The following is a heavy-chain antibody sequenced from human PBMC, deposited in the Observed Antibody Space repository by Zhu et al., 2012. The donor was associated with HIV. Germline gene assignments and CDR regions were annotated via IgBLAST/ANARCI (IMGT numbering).Heavy chain of an antibody. D-gene: IGHD2-8*01. V-gene: IGHV4-59*11. Sequence: QVQLQESGPGLVKPSETLSLICTVSGGSTSGHHWSWIRQPPGKGLEWIGYIYYTGSTNYNPSLKSRVTMSVDTSKNQFSLKLNSVTAADTAVYYCARYYCTTTCYYFDYWGQGALVTVSS. CDR2: IYYTGST. J-gene: IGHJ4*02. CDR3: ARYYCTTTCYYFDY. CDR1: GGSTSGHH.